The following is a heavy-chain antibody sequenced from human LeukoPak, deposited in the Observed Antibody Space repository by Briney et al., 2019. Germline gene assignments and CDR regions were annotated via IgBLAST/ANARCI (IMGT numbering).Heavy chain of an antibody. CDR1: GGSISSSNW. CDR3: ARDLDTTVTMKGMDV. V-gene: IGHV4-4*02. J-gene: IGHJ6*04. CDR2: IYHSGST. Sequence: PSETLSLTCAVSGGSISSSNWWSWVRQPPGKGLEWIGSIYHSGSTYYNPSLKSRVTISVDTSKNQFSLKLSSVTAADTAVYYCARDLDTTVTMKGMDVWGKGTTVTVSS. D-gene: IGHD4-17*01.